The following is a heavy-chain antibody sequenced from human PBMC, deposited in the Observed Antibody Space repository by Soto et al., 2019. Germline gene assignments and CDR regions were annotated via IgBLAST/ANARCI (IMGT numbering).Heavy chain of an antibody. CDR3: ARELLFYDSDGFSWDDAFDI. Sequence: QRHLQESGSGLVKPSQTLSLTCAVSGGSLRSSAYSWSWLRQPPGKDLERIGFIYQSGSTYYNPYLKSRGTMSLDRPKNQFSLKLSSVTAADTAVYYCARELLFYDSDGFSWDDAFDIWGQGTMVTVSS. CDR2: IYQSGST. J-gene: IGHJ3*02. CDR1: GGSLRSSAYS. D-gene: IGHD3-22*01. V-gene: IGHV4-30-2*01.